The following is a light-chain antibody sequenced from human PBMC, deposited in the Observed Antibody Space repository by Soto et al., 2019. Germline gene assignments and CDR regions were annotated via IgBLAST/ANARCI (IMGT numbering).Light chain of an antibody. CDR3: CSYAGSQTWV. CDR1: SIDVGAYVY. V-gene: IGLV2-11*01. CDR2: DVS. Sequence: QSALTQPRSVSGSPGQSVTICCTGTSIDVGAYVYVSWYQQHPGKAPKLIIYDVSKRPSGVPDRFSGSKSGNTASLTISGLQAEDEADYYCCSYAGSQTWVFGGGTQLTVL. J-gene: IGLJ3*02.